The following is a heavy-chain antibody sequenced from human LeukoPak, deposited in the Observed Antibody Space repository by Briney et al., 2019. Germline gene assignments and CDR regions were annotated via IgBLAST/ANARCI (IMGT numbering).Heavy chain of an antibody. CDR3: ARDRGIAVAYFDY. D-gene: IGHD6-19*01. V-gene: IGHV3-23*01. CDR1: GFTFSSYA. CDR2: ISGSGGST. Sequence: QTGGSLRLSCAASGFTFSSYAMSWVRQAPGKGLEWVSDISGSGGSTYYADSVKGRFTISRDNSKNTLYLQMKSLRAEDTAVYYCARDRGIAVAYFDYWGQGTLVTVSS. J-gene: IGHJ4*02.